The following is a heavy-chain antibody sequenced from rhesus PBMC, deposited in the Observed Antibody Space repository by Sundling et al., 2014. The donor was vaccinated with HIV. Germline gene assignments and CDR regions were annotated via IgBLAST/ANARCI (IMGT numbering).Heavy chain of an antibody. V-gene: IGHV2-174*02. Sequence: QVTLKESGPALVKPTQTLTLTCTFSGFSLNTSGMGVDWIRQPPGKTLEWLAHIYWDDDKRYSTSLKTRLSISKDTSKNQVVLTMTNMDPVDTATYYCATSRDYLDWSTHDTFDLWGQGLRVTVSS. CDR3: ATSRDYLDWSTHDTFDL. J-gene: IGHJ3*01. CDR1: GFSLNTSGMG. D-gene: IGHD3-3*01. CDR2: IYWDDDK.